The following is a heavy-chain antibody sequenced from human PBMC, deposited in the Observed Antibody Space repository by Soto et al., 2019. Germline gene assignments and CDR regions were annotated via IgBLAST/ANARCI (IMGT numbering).Heavy chain of an antibody. CDR1: GGSVSSGSYY. V-gene: IGHV4-61*01. J-gene: IGHJ4*02. CDR3: ASGGFYSSSSYYFDY. Sequence: QVQLQESGPGLVKPSETLSLTCTVSGGSVSSGSYYWSWIRQPPGKGLEWIGYIYYSGSTNYNPSLKSRVPISVDTSKNQFSLKLSSVTAADTAVYYCASGGFYSSSSYYFDYWGQGTLVTVSS. D-gene: IGHD6-6*01. CDR2: IYYSGST.